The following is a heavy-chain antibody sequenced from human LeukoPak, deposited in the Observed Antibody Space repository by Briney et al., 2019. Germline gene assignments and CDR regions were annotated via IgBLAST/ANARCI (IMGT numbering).Heavy chain of an antibody. CDR2: IKQDGSEK. D-gene: IGHD1-1*01. Sequence: GGSLRLSCAASGFTFSSYWMSWVRQAPGKGLEWVANIKQDGSEKYYVDSVKGRFTISRDNAKNSLYLQMNSLRAEDTAVYYCARAGVARHWIPGYLDYWGQGTLVTVSS. V-gene: IGHV3-7*01. CDR3: ARAGVARHWIPGYLDY. CDR1: GFTFSSYW. J-gene: IGHJ4*02.